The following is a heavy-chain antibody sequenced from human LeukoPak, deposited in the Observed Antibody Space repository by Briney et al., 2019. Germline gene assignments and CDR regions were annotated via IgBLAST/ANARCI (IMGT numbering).Heavy chain of an antibody. CDR3: ASSYGSGSYLLEYY. CDR1: GFTFSSYA. Sequence: PGGSLRLSCAASGFTFSSYAMHWVRQAPGKGLEYVSAISSTGGSTYYANAVKGRFTISRDNSKNTLYLQMGSLRAEDMAVYYCASSYGSGSYLLEYYWGQGTLVTVSS. J-gene: IGHJ4*02. V-gene: IGHV3-64*01. D-gene: IGHD3-10*01. CDR2: ISSTGGST.